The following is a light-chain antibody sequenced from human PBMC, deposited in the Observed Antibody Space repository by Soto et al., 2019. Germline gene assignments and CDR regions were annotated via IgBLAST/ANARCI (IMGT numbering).Light chain of an antibody. CDR3: SSYASGDTVL. J-gene: IGLJ2*01. V-gene: IGLV2-14*01. CDR1: SSDVGGYNY. CDR2: GVT. Sequence: QSVLTQPASVSGSPGQSITISCTGTSSDVGGYNYVSWYQQHPGKAPKLMIYGVTNRPSGVSNRFSGSKSANTASLTISGLQAEDEADYYCSSYASGDTVLFGGGTKVTVL.